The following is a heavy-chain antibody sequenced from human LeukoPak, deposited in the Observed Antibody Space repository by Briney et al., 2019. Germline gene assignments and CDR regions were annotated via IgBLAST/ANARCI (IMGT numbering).Heavy chain of an antibody. Sequence: PGGSLRLSCAASGFTFSSYGMHWVRQSPGRGLEWLSFISFDGSNEFYADSLKGRFTISRDNSKDTLFLQTDSLRAEDTALYYCAREEHDYVWGSYRYYYYYGIDVWGPGTTVTVSS. CDR2: ISFDGSNE. J-gene: IGHJ6*02. CDR3: AREEHDYVWGSYRYYYYYGIDV. CDR1: GFTFSSYG. V-gene: IGHV3-30*03. D-gene: IGHD3-16*02.